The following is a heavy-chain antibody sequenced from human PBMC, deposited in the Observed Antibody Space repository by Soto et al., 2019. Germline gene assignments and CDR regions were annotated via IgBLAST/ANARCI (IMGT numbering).Heavy chain of an antibody. CDR2: MSATGDTK. CDR1: GFFSSDYY. V-gene: IGHV3-11*01. CDR3: AIGGGQICLQGMVV. D-gene: IGHD3-16*01. J-gene: IGHJ6*02. Sequence: GGSLRLSCAASGFFSSDYYLSWIRPAPGKGLERVAYMSATGDTKYIPDSVQGRFSVSRDNPKNSLFLQMTSLRADDAAVYSCAIGGGQICLQGMVVGGQGTSVEVSS.